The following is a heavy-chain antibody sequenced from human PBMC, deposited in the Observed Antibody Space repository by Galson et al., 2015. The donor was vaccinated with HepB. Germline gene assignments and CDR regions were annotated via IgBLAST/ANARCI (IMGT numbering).Heavy chain of an antibody. J-gene: IGHJ3*02. V-gene: IGHV3-15*07. Sequence: SLRLSCAASGFTFSNAWMNWVRQAPGKGLEWVGRIKSKTDDGTTDYAAPVKGRFTISRDDSKNTLYLQMNSLKTEDTAVYYCTTDLVPFDIWGQGTMVTVSS. CDR3: TTDLVPFDI. CDR1: GFTFSNAW. D-gene: IGHD3-16*02. CDR2: IKSKTDDGTT.